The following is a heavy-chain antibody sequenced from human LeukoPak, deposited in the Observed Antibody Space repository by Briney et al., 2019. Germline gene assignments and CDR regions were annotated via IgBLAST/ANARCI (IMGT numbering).Heavy chain of an antibody. CDR2: IYYSGST. D-gene: IGHD6-6*01. CDR3: ARVHRDSSSSCFDY. CDR1: GGSISSYY. Sequence: SETLSLTCTVSGGSISSYYWSWIRQPPGKGLEWIGYIYYSGSTNYNPSLKSRVTISVDTSKNQFSLRLSSVTAADTAVYYCARVHRDSSSSCFDYWGQGTLVTVSS. J-gene: IGHJ4*02. V-gene: IGHV4-59*01.